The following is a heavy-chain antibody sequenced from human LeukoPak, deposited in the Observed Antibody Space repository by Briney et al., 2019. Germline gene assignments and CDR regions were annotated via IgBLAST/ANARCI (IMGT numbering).Heavy chain of an antibody. V-gene: IGHV4-4*07. CDR2: IFSGGST. CDR1: GGSISGYY. CDR3: AREGSSTWYIDY. J-gene: IGHJ4*02. Sequence: PSETLCLSCAVSGGSISGYYRSWIRQPPGKGLEWIGRIFSGGSTNYNPSLKSRVTISVDKSKNQFSLKMSSVSAADTAVYYCAREGSSTWYIDYWGQGTLLTVSS. D-gene: IGHD6-13*01.